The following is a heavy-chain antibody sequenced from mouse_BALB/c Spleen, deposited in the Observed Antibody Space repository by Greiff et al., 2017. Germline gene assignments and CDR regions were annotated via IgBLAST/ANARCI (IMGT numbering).Heavy chain of an antibody. CDR2: ISSGSSTI. J-gene: IGHJ4*01. Sequence: VQVVESGGGLVQPGGSRKLSCAASGFTFSSFGMHWVRQAPEKGLEWVAYISSGSSTIYYADTVKGRFTISRDNPKNTLFLQMTSLRSEDTAMYYCARFGNYGAMDYWGQGTSVTVSS. CDR3: ARFGNYGAMDY. CDR1: GFTFSSFG. V-gene: IGHV5-17*02. D-gene: IGHD2-1*01.